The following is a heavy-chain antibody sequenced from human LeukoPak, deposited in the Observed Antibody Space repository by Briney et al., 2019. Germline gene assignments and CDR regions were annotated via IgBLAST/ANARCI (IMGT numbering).Heavy chain of an antibody. CDR1: GCTFSSYA. J-gene: IGHJ6*02. V-gene: IGHV3-23*01. Sequence: GGSLRLSCAASGCTFSSYAMSWVRQAPGKGLEWVSAISGSGGSTYYADSVKGRFTISRDNSKNTLYLQMNSLRAEDTAVYYCAKVNYYDSSGYWNYYYGMDVWGQGTTVTVSS. CDR2: ISGSGGST. CDR3: AKVNYYDSSGYWNYYYGMDV. D-gene: IGHD3-22*01.